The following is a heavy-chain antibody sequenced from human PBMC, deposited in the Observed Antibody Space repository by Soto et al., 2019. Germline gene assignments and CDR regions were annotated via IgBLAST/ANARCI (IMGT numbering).Heavy chain of an antibody. CDR1: GFTFSSYA. CDR3: ARTPVVTAIPYCFDY. D-gene: IGHD2-21*02. Sequence: QVQLVESGGGVVQPGRSLRLSCAASGFTFSSYAMHWVRQAPGKGLEWVAVISYDGSNKYYAYSVKGRFTISRDNSKNTLYLQMNSLRAEDTAVYYCARTPVVTAIPYCFDYWGQGTLVTVSS. CDR2: ISYDGSNK. J-gene: IGHJ4*02. V-gene: IGHV3-30-3*01.